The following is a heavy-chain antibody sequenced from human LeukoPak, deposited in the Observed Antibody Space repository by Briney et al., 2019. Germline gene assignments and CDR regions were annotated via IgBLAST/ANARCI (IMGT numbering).Heavy chain of an antibody. CDR3: AGVGTGRGLGY. CDR1: GFIFSSYW. V-gene: IGHV3-7*01. J-gene: IGHJ4*02. D-gene: IGHD1-1*01. Sequence: PGGSLRLSCAASGFIFSSYWMSWVRQAPGKGLEWVANIKQDGSEKYYVDSVKGRFTISRDNAKNSLYLEMNSLRAEDKAVYYCAGVGTGRGLGYWGQETLVTVSS. CDR2: IKQDGSEK.